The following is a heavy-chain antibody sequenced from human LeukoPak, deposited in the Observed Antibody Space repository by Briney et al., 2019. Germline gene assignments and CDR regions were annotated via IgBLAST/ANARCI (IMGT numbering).Heavy chain of an antibody. CDR2: IIPIFGTA. J-gene: IGHJ6*03. Sequence: SVKVSCKASGGTFSSYAISWVRQAPGQGLEWMGGIIPIFGTANYAQKFQGRVTITADESTSTAYMELSSLRSEDTAVYYCAGYIGSSSNYYYYYMDVWGKGTTVTVSS. CDR3: AGYIGSSSNYYYYYMDV. V-gene: IGHV1-69*13. CDR1: GGTFSSYA. D-gene: IGHD1-26*01.